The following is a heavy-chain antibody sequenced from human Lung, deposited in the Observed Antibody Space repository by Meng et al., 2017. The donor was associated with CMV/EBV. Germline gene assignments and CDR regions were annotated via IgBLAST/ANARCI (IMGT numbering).Heavy chain of an antibody. V-gene: IGHV2-5*02. CDR2: IYGDDEK. J-gene: IGHJ5*02. CDR3: ARAAARPSDWFDP. D-gene: IGHD6-6*01. CDR1: GFSLSTSGVG. Sequence: QIPVKESGPTLVKPTQTLTLTCTLSGFSLSTSGVGVGWIRQPPGKALECLAIIYGDDEKRYSPSLESRLTVTKDTSKNQVVLTMTNMVPVDTATYYCARAAARPSDWFDPWGQGTLVTVSS.